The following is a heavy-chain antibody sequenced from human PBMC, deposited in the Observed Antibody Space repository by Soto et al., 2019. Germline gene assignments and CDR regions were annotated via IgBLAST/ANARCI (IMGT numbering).Heavy chain of an antibody. Sequence: SETLSLTCTVSGSISSDYWSWIRQSPGKGLEWIGYIYYSGRTNYNPSLKSRVTISVDTSKNQLSLNLSSLTAADTAVYYCAMVRPKTDFWGQGKLFTVSS. CDR3: AMVRPKTDF. CDR2: IYYSGRT. D-gene: IGHD2-15*01. CDR1: GSISSDY. J-gene: IGHJ4*02. V-gene: IGHV4-59*01.